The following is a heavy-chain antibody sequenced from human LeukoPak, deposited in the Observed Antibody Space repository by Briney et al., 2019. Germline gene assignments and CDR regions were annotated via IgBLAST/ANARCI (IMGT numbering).Heavy chain of an antibody. CDR3: ARGVKGTVPTLWDGMDV. D-gene: IGHD1-1*01. CDR2: ISSSSSYI. CDR1: GFTFSSYS. Sequence: PGGSLRLSCAASGFTFSSYSMNWVRQAPGKGLEWVSSISSSSSYIYYADSVRGRFTISRDNAKNSLYLQMNSLRAEDTAVYYCARGVKGTVPTLWDGMDVWGQGTAVTVSS. J-gene: IGHJ6*02. V-gene: IGHV3-21*01.